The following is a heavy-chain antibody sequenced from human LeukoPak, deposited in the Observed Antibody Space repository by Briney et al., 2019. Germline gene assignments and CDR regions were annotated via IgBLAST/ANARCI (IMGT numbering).Heavy chain of an antibody. V-gene: IGHV4-39*07. J-gene: IGHJ4*02. D-gene: IGHD3-16*01. CDR3: ARVFMITFGGGPHYFDY. CDR2: IYYSGST. CDR1: GGSISSSSYY. Sequence: PSETLSLTCTVSGGSISSSSYYWGWIRQPPGKGLEWIGSIYYSGSTYYNPSLKSRVTISVDTSKNQFSLKLSSVTAADTAVYYCARVFMITFGGGPHYFDYWGQGTLVTVSS.